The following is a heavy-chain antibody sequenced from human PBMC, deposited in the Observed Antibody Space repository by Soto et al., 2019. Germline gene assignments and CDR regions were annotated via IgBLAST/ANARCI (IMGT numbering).Heavy chain of an antibody. CDR1: GYTFTSYY. CDR2: INPSGGST. D-gene: IGHD3-22*01. J-gene: IGHJ4*02. V-gene: IGHV1-46*01. CDR3: ARDLGNYYDSSGYYYDY. Sequence: ASVKVSCKASGYTFTSYYMHWLRQAPGQGLEWMGIINPSGGSTSYAQKFQGRVTMTRDTSTSTVYMELSSLRSEDTAVYYCARDLGNYYDSSGYYYDYWGQGTLVTVSS.